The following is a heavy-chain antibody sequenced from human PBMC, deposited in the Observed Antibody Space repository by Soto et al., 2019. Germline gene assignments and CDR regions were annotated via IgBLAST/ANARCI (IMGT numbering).Heavy chain of an antibody. CDR1: GFVFGDYA. CDR2: VRSETYGGST. CDR3: TRGRGTSGWYADY. D-gene: IGHD6-13*01. J-gene: IGHJ4*02. Sequence: TGGSVRLSCSASGFVFGDYAVTWVRQAPGKGLEWVGVVRSETYGGSTEYAASVKGRFRISRDDSQSIAYLQMTSLKTEDTAVYYCTRGRGTSGWYADYPGKAILVTVSS. V-gene: IGHV3-49*04.